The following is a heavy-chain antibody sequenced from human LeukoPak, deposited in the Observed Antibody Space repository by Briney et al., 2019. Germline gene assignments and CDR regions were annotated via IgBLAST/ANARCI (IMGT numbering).Heavy chain of an antibody. J-gene: IGHJ4*02. V-gene: IGHV3-49*03. CDR1: GLTPGAYA. D-gene: IGHD5-18*01. CDR3: TGRGYSYGPPKI. Sequence: GGSLRLSCPASGLTPGAYAMSWFRQAPGKGLEWVGFIRGKAYGGTPEYSASVKGRLTISRDDYKSIAYLHMNSMKTEDTAVYYCTGRGYSYGPPKIWGQGTLDSVSS. CDR2: IRGKAYGGTP.